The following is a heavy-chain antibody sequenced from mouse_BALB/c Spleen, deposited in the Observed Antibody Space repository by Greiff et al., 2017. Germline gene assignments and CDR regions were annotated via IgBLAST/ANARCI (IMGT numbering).Heavy chain of an antibody. CDR1: GFSLTSYG. V-gene: IGHV2-9*02. J-gene: IGHJ4*01. Sequence: VQRVESGPGLVAPSQSLSITCTVSGFSLTSYGVHWVRQPPGKGLEWLGVIWAGGSTNYNSALMSRLSISKDNSKSQVFLKMNSLQTDNTAMYYCAREGFTTVVATGGAMDYWGQGTSVTVSS. CDR2: IWAGGST. D-gene: IGHD1-1*01. CDR3: AREGFTTVVATGGAMDY.